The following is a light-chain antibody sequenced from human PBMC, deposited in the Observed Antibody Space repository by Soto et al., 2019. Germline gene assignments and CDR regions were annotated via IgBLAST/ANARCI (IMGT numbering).Light chain of an antibody. CDR2: DVT. CDR3: CSYACNSVLL. Sequence: QSALTQPRSVSGSPGQSVTISCTGTSSDVGAFNFVSWYRHHPGRAPKLMISDVTKRPSGVPDRFSGSKSGNTASLTISVLQADDEADYYCCSYACNSVLLFGGGTKLTVL. CDR1: SSDVGAFNF. V-gene: IGLV2-11*01. J-gene: IGLJ2*01.